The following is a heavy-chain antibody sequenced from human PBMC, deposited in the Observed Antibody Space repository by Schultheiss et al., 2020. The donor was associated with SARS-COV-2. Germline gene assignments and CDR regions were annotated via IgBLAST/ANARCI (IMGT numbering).Heavy chain of an antibody. J-gene: IGHJ4*02. D-gene: IGHD2-2*01. V-gene: IGHV4-34*01. CDR1: GSSISSDYY. CDR3: ARGAKYCSSTSCYSWFFRYYFDY. Sequence: ETLSLTCAVSGSSISSDYYWSWIRQPPGKGLEWIGEINHSGSTNYNPSLKSRVTISVDTSKNQFSLKLSSVTAADTAVYYCARGAKYCSSTSCYSWFFRYYFDYWGQGTLVTVSS. CDR2: INHSGST.